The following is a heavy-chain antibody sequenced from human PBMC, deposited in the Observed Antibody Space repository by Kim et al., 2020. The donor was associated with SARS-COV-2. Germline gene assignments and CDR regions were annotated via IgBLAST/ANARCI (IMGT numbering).Heavy chain of an antibody. CDR3: ASQSIAALSEDY. J-gene: IGHJ4*02. Sequence: GGSLRLSCAASGFTFSSYSMNWVRQAPGKGLEWVSSISSSSSYIYYADSVKGRFTISRDNAKNSLYLQMNSLRAEDTAVYYCASQSIAALSEDYWGQGTLVTVSS. D-gene: IGHD6-6*01. CDR2: ISSSSSYI. V-gene: IGHV3-21*01. CDR1: GFTFSSYS.